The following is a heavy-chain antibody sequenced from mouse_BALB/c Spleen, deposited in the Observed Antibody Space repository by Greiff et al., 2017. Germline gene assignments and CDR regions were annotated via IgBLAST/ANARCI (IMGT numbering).Heavy chain of an antibody. CDR2: ISYSGST. J-gene: IGHJ4*01. CDR3: ARGSYDAMDY. V-gene: IGHV3-2*02. CDR1: GYSITSDYA. Sequence: EVQRVESGPGLVKPSQSLSLTCTVTGYSITSDYAWNWIRQFPGNKLEWMGYISYSGSTSYNPSLKSRISITRDTSKNQFCLQLNSVTTEDTATYYCARGSYDAMDYWGQGTSVTVSS.